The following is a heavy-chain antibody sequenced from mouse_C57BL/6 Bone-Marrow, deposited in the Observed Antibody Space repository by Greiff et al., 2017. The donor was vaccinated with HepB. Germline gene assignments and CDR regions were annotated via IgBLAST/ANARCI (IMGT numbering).Heavy chain of an antibody. V-gene: IGHV5-6*02. Sequence: DVKLVESGGDLVKPGGSLKLSCAASGFTFSSYGMSWVRQTPEKRLEWVATISSGGSYTYYPDSVKGRFNISIDNAKNTLYLQMSSRKSEDTAMYYCARRASTVVATPAWFAYWGQGTLVTVSA. CDR1: GFTFSSYG. CDR3: ARRASTVVATPAWFAY. J-gene: IGHJ3*01. D-gene: IGHD1-1*01. CDR2: ISSGGSYT.